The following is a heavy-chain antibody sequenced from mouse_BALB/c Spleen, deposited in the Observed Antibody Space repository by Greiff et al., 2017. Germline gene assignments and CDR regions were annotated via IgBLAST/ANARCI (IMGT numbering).Heavy chain of an antibody. Sequence: EVHLVESGPGLVKPSQSLSLTCSVTGYSITSGYYWNWIRQFPGNKLEWMGYISYDGSNNYNPSLKNRISITRDTSKNQFFLKLNSVTTEDTATYYCAAALGGWGQGTLVTVSA. CDR3: AAALGG. CDR2: ISYDGSN. J-gene: IGHJ3*01. D-gene: IGHD2-10*02. CDR1: GYSITSGYY. V-gene: IGHV3-6*02.